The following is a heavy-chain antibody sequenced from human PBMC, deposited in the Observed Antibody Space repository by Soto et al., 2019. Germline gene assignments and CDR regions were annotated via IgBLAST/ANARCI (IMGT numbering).Heavy chain of an antibody. CDR3: GKDLRSGRDYGDYDGKDY. V-gene: IGHV3-30*18. D-gene: IGHD4-17*01. J-gene: IGHJ4*02. Sequence: GGSLRLSCAASGFTFSNYGMHWVRQAPGKGLEWVAVISFDGSNKYYADSVKGRFTISRDNSKKTLYLQMISLRAEDTAVYYCGKDLRSGRDYGDYDGKDYSGQGTMVTFYS. CDR2: ISFDGSNK. CDR1: GFTFSNYG.